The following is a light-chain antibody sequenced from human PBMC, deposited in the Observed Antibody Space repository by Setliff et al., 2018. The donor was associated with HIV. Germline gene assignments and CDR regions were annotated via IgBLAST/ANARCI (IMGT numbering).Light chain of an antibody. V-gene: IGLV2-23*02. Sequence: QSVLTQPASVSGTPGQSITIPCTGSSSDIGTYDRVSWYQQRPDGGPRLIIYDVIHRPSGVPHRFSGSKSGNTASLTISGLQTEDEADYYCCSYAGGDTWIFGGGTKVTVL. CDR3: CSYAGGDTWI. CDR2: DVI. J-gene: IGLJ2*01. CDR1: SSDIGTYDR.